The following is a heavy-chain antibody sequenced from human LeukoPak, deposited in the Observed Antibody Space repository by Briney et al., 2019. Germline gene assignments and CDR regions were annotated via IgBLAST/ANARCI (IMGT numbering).Heavy chain of an antibody. J-gene: IGHJ4*02. D-gene: IGHD5-12*01. CDR3: AKDGYSGYDVFDC. CDR1: GFTFNNYA. V-gene: IGHV3-23*01. Sequence: GGSLRLSCAASGFTFNNYAMSWVRQAPGKGLEWVSPISGSGGSTYYADSVKGRFTISRDKSKNTLYLQMNSLRVEDTAVYYCAKDGYSGYDVFDCWGPGTLVTVSS. CDR2: ISGSGGST.